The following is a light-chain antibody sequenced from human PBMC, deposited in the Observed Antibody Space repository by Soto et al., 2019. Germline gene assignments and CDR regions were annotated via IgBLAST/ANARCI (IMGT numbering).Light chain of an antibody. Sequence: DIKMTQSPSTLSASVGDRVTITCRASQTTNWLAWYQQKPGKAPKLLIYHASSLESGVPSRFSGSGSGTEFTLTISSLQPDDFATYYCQHYDKYPPRTFGQGTKVEIK. CDR1: QTTNW. CDR3: QHYDKYPPRT. CDR2: HAS. V-gene: IGKV1-5*03. J-gene: IGKJ1*01.